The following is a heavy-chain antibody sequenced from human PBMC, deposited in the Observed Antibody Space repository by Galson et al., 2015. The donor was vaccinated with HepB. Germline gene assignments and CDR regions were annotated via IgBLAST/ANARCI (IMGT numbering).Heavy chain of an antibody. D-gene: IGHD2-15*01. CDR2: ISSSSYI. Sequence: SLRLSCAASGFTFSSYSMNWVRQAPGKGLEWVSSISSSSYIYYADSVKGRFTISRDNAKNSLYLQMNSLRAEDTAVYYCARDLGGYCSGGSCLIYWGQGTLVTVSS. J-gene: IGHJ4*02. CDR1: GFTFSSYS. CDR3: ARDLGGYCSGGSCLIY. V-gene: IGHV3-21*01.